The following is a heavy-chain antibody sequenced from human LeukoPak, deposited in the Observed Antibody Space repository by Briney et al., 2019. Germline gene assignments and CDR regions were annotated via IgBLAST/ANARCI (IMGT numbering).Heavy chain of an antibody. V-gene: IGHV4-4*02. CDR3: ARGGSSGWASQYYFDY. D-gene: IGHD6-19*01. CDR1: GGSIISTNW. J-gene: IGHJ4*02. CDR2: IYHSGST. Sequence: PSGTLSLTCAVSGGSIISTNWWKWGRQVPGKGLEWIGEIYHSGSTNYNPSLKTRVTISVDKSKNQFSLKLNSVTAADTAVYYCARGGSSGWASQYYFDYWGQGTLVTVSS.